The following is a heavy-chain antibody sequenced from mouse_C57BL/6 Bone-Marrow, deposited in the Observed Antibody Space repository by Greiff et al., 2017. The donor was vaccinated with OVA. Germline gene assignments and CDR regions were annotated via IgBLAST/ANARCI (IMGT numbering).Heavy chain of an antibody. D-gene: IGHD2-3*01. CDR3: ARLDDGIDYFGY. CDR2: IYPGSGST. V-gene: IGHV1-55*01. Sequence: QVQLKQPGAELVNPGASVKMSCKASGYTFTSYWITWVKQRPGQGLEWIGDIYPGSGSTNYNEKFKSKATLTVDTSSSTAYMQLSSLTSEDSAVYYCARLDDGIDYFGYGGQGTTLTVSS. CDR1: GYTFTSYW. J-gene: IGHJ2*01.